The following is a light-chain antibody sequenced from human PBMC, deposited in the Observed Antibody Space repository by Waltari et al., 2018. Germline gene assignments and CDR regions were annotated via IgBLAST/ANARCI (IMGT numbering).Light chain of an antibody. CDR2: GAS. CDR3: HQYNNWLWT. J-gene: IGKJ1*01. CDR1: QSVSSN. Sequence: EVVMTQSPDTLSVSPGERATLSCRASQSVSSNLAWYQQKPGQAPRLLIYGASTRATGIPASVSGSGSGTEFTLTISSLQSEDFAVYYCHQYNNWLWTFGQGTKVEIK. V-gene: IGKV3-15*01.